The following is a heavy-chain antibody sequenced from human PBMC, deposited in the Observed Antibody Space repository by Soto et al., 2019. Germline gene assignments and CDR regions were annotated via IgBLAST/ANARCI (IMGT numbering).Heavy chain of an antibody. Sequence: SETLSLTCTVSGGSISSGDYYWSWIRQHPGEGLEWIGYIYDSGGTYYNPSLKSRLTISLDTSKNQFSLRLTSVTAADTAVYYCATYSKAYYFAMDVWGQGTTVTVSS. CDR2: IYDSGGT. D-gene: IGHD4-4*01. CDR3: ATYSKAYYFAMDV. V-gene: IGHV4-31*03. J-gene: IGHJ6*02. CDR1: GGSISSGDYY.